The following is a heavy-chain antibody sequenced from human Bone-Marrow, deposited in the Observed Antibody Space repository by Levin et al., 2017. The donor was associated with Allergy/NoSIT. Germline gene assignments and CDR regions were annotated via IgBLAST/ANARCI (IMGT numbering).Heavy chain of an antibody. J-gene: IGHJ3*02. D-gene: IGHD1-26*01. CDR2: ISWNSGSI. Sequence: SLKISCAASGFTFDDYAMHWVRQAPGKGLEWVSGISWNSGSIGYADSVKGRFTISRDNAKNSLYLQMNSLRAEDTALYYCAKDTGYSGSRGAFDIWGQGTMVTVSS. V-gene: IGHV3-9*01. CDR3: AKDTGYSGSRGAFDI. CDR1: GFTFDDYA.